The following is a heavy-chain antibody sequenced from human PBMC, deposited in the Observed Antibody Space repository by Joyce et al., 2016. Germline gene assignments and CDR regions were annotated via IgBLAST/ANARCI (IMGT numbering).Heavy chain of an antibody. CDR2: INEDGSEK. CDR1: GFSFRYFW. CDR3: TRGSGTGWFDP. D-gene: IGHD6-13*01. V-gene: IGHV3-7*03. Sequence: EVYLVESGGGLVQPGGSLRRSFAASGFSFRYFWMDWVRQAPGKGLEWVAQINEDGSEKNYMDSLRGRFTISRDNAKNSVDLQINSLRVEDTAVYYCTRGSGTGWFDPWGQGTLVTVSS. J-gene: IGHJ5*02.